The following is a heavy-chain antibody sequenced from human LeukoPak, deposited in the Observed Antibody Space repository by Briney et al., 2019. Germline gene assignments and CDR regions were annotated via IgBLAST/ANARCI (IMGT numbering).Heavy chain of an antibody. D-gene: IGHD3-3*01. J-gene: IGHJ4*02. CDR3: ARLIRFLEWLSFDY. CDR1: GFTFSSYW. Sequence: PGGSLRLSCAASGFTFSSYWMSWVRQAPGKGLEWVANIKQDGSEKYYVDSVKGRFTISRDNAKNSLYLQMNSLRAEGTAVYYCARLIRFLEWLSFDYWGQGTLVTVSS. V-gene: IGHV3-7*01. CDR2: IKQDGSEK.